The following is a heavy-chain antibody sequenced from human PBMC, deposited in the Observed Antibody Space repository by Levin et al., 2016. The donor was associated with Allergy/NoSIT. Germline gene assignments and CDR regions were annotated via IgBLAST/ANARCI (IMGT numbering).Heavy chain of an antibody. CDR2: INWNGGSR. CDR1: GFNFDDYG. CDR3: ARGYGAGEPLSY. D-gene: IGHD4-17*01. J-gene: IGHJ4*02. V-gene: IGHV3-20*04. Sequence: GESLKISCAASGFNFDDYGMSWVRQAPGKGLEWVSGINWNGGSRNYAASVKGRFTISRDNSKNSLYLEMRGLRIDDTAFYYCARGYGAGEPLSYWGQGVLVTVS.